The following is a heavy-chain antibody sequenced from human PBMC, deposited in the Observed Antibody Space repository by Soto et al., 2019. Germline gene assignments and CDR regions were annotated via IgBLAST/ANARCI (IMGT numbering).Heavy chain of an antibody. CDR2: LNPYSGAT. D-gene: IGHD4-4*01. V-gene: IGHV1-2*02. J-gene: IGHJ4*01. Sequence: QVQLVQSGADVRKTGASVKVSCKASGYPFSENHIHWVRQAPGQGLEWMGWLNPYSGATKYAPKFQGRVTMTRDTSISTSYMEVNVLKSDDTAFYYCATARRGTVSLLADWGQGTLVTVSS. CDR3: ATARRGTVSLLAD. CDR1: GYPFSENH.